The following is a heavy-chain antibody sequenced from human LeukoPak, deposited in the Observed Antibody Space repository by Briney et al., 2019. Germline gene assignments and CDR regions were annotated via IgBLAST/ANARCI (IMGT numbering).Heavy chain of an antibody. Sequence: GASMKVSCKASGYTFTGYYMHWVRQAPGQGLEWMGWINPNSGGTNYAQKFQGRVTMTRDTSISTAYMELNRLRSDDTAVYYCARDLGGWYPPDYFDYWGQGTLVTVSS. CDR2: INPNSGGT. CDR3: ARDLGGWYPPDYFDY. CDR1: GYTFTGYY. D-gene: IGHD6-19*01. J-gene: IGHJ4*02. V-gene: IGHV1-2*02.